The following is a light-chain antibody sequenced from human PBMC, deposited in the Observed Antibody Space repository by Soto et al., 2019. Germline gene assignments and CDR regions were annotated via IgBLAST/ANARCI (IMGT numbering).Light chain of an antibody. Sequence: EIVFNQSPATLSLSPGERTTLSFRASQSISNFLAWYQQKPGQAPRLLIYDASTRATGIPARFSGSGSGTDFTLTISSLEPEDFAVYYCQQHDNWPRTFGGGTKVDIK. CDR1: QSISNF. CDR3: QQHDNWPRT. J-gene: IGKJ4*02. V-gene: IGKV3-11*01. CDR2: DAS.